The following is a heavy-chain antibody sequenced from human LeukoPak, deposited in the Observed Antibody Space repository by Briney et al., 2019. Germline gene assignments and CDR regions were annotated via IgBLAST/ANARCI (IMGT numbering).Heavy chain of an antibody. CDR1: GFTFSGYA. J-gene: IGHJ4*02. D-gene: IGHD1-26*01. CDR2: ISTNGGST. Sequence: GGSLRLSCAASGFTFSGYAMHWVRQAPGQGLEYVSTISTNGGSTYYANSVKGRFTISRDNSKNTLYLQMGSLRAEDLAVYYCARDLTGTYAFDYWGQGTLVTGSS. CDR3: ARDLTGTYAFDY. V-gene: IGHV3-64*01.